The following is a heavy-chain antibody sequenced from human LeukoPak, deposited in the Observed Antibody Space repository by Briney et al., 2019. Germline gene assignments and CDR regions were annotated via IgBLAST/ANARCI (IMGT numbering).Heavy chain of an antibody. CDR2: ISWNSGGI. Sequence: LRLSCAASGFTFDDYAMHWVRQAPGKGLEWVSGISWNSGGIGYADSVKGRFTISRDNAKNSLYLQMNSLRADDTALYYCAKGKKMTVAGLFDYWGQGTLVTVSS. V-gene: IGHV3-9*01. CDR1: GFTFDDYA. D-gene: IGHD6-19*01. CDR3: AKGKKMTVAGLFDY. J-gene: IGHJ4*02.